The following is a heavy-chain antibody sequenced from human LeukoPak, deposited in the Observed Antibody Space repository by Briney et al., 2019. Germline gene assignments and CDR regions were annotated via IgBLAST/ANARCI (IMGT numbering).Heavy chain of an antibody. CDR3: ARDMGARPLGY. V-gene: IGHV4-4*02. J-gene: IGHJ4*02. D-gene: IGHD1-26*01. CDR2: IYHSGST. Sequence: SETLSLTCAVSGGSIGSSNWWSWVRQPPGKGLEWIGEIYHSGSTNYNPSLKSRVTISVDKSKNQFSLKLSSVAAADTAVYYCARDMGARPLGYWGQGTLVTVSS. CDR1: GGSIGSSNW.